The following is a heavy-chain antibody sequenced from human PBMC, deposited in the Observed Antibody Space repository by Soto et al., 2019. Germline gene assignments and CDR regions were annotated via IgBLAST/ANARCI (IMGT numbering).Heavy chain of an antibody. D-gene: IGHD1-26*01. Sequence: SETLSLTCTVSGGSISSYYWSWIRQPPGKGLEWIGYIYYSGSTNYNPSLKSRVTISVDTSKNQFSLKLSPVTAADTAVYYCARGEVGATRFDYWGQGTLVTVSS. J-gene: IGHJ4*02. CDR3: ARGEVGATRFDY. CDR2: IYYSGST. CDR1: GGSISSYY. V-gene: IGHV4-59*01.